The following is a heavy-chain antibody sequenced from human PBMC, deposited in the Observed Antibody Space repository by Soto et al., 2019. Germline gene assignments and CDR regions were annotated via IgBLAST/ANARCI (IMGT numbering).Heavy chain of an antibody. Sequence: GASVKVSCKASGYTFTSYGSSWVRQAPGQGLEWMGWMNANSGNTNYAQKFQGRVTMTRNTSISTAYMELSSLRSEDTAVYYCASCTSCYGGDAFDIWGQGTMVTVSS. J-gene: IGHJ3*02. D-gene: IGHD2-2*01. CDR1: GYTFTSYG. CDR3: ASCTSCYGGDAFDI. V-gene: IGHV1-8*02. CDR2: MNANSGNT.